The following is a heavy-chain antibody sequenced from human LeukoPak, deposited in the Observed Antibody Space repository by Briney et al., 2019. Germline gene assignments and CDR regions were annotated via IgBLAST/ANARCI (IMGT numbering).Heavy chain of an antibody. CDR3: ARYGGDSDWYFDL. Sequence: PSDTLSLTCAVSGYSISSRNWWGWIRQPPGKGLEWIGHIFYSGDTYYSPSLKSRVTMSIDTSQNQFSLKLTSVTAVDTAVYFCARYGGDSDWYFDLWGRGTPVTVSS. V-gene: IGHV4-28*01. J-gene: IGHJ2*01. CDR2: IFYSGDT. CDR1: GYSISSRNW. D-gene: IGHD4-23*01.